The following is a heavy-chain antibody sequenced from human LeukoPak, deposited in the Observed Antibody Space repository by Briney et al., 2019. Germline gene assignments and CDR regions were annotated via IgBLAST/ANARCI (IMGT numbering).Heavy chain of an antibody. CDR3: AKANVVAQLSDILTAYYFDY. CDR1: GFTFSSYG. Sequence: GGSLRLSCAASGFTFSSYGMHWVRQAPGKGLEWVAFIRYDGSNKYYADSVKGRFTISRDNSKNTLYLQMNSLRAEDTAMYYCAKANVVAQLSDILTAYYFDYWGQGTLVTVSS. D-gene: IGHD3-9*01. CDR2: IRYDGSNK. J-gene: IGHJ4*02. V-gene: IGHV3-30*02.